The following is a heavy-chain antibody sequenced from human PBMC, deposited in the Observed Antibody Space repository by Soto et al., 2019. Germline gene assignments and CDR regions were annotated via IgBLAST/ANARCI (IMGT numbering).Heavy chain of an antibody. CDR3: ARAKSVAPWGAFDI. V-gene: IGHV3-48*01. CDR2: ISSSSSTI. J-gene: IGHJ3*02. Sequence: EVQLVESGGGLVQPGGSLRLSCAASGFTFSSYSMNWVRQAPGKGLEWVSYISSSSSTIYYADSVKGRFTISRDNAKNSLYLQMNSLRAEDTAVYYCARAKSVAPWGAFDIWGQGTMVIVSS. CDR1: GFTFSSYS. D-gene: IGHD5-12*01.